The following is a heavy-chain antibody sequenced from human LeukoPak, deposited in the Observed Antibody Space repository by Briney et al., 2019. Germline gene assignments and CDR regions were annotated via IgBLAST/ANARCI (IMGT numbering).Heavy chain of an antibody. J-gene: IGHJ3*02. CDR2: INSNRGGT. Sequence: ASVKVSFTASGYTFTNYYIHWVRQAPGQGLEWMGWINSNRGGTNYAQKFQGRVTMTRDTSISTAYMELRSVRSDDTAVYYCARDHGDDAFDIWGPGTMVTVSS. D-gene: IGHD3-3*01. CDR3: ARDHGDDAFDI. CDR1: GYTFTNYY. V-gene: IGHV1-2*02.